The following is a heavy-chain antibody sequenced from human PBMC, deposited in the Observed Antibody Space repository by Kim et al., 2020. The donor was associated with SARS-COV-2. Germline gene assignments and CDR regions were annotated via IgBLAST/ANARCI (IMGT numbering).Heavy chain of an antibody. J-gene: IGHJ4*02. CDR3: AKDLRFCSY. Sequence: GNQYYADSVKGRFHISRDNSKIPLYLQMNSLRAEDTAVYYCAKDLRFCSYWGQGTLVTVSS. CDR2: GNQ. D-gene: IGHD3-10*01. V-gene: IGHV3-23*01.